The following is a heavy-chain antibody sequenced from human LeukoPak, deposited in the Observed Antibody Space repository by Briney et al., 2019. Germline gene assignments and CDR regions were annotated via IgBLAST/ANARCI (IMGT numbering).Heavy chain of an antibody. D-gene: IGHD2-2*01. CDR3: ARDGDPPYTTSWQDY. CDR1: GFTFSRYT. Sequence: GGSLRLSCAASGFTFSRYTMNWVRQAPGKGLEWVSSITTGSSYIYYADSVKGRFTISRDNAKNSLYLEMDSLRVDDTGVYYCARDGDPPYTTSWQDYWGQGTQVIVSS. CDR2: ITTGSSYI. J-gene: IGHJ4*02. V-gene: IGHV3-21*03.